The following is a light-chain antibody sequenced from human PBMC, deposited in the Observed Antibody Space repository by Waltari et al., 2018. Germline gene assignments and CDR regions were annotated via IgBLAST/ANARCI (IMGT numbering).Light chain of an antibody. V-gene: IGLV2-8*01. CDR2: EVS. Sequence: QSALTQSPSASGSPGQSVTISCTGTSSDVGGYKYVSWYQQHPGKAPKFMIYEVSKRPSGVPDRFSGSKSGNTASLTVSGLQAEDEADYYCSSYTGSNIVFGGGTKLTVL. CDR3: SSYTGSNIV. CDR1: SSDVGGYKY. J-gene: IGLJ2*01.